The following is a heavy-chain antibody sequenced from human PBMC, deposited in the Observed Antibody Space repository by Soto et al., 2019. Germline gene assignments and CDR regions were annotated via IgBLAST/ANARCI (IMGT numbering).Heavy chain of an antibody. CDR3: ERHYYARQQLGRWFDT. CDR2: IYYSAST. V-gene: IGHV4-59*01. D-gene: IGHD6-13*01. J-gene: IGHJ5*02. Sequence: SETLSLTWTVSGGSISSYYWSWIRQPPGKGLEWIGYIYYSASTNYNPSLKSRVTISVDTSENQFSLKLSSVTAAETAAYYCERHYYARQQLGRWFDTSGQGTLATASS. CDR1: GGSISSYY.